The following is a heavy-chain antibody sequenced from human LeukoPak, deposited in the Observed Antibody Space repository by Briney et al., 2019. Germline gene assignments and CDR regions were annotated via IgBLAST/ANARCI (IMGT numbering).Heavy chain of an antibody. D-gene: IGHD3-9*01. Sequence: VASVKVSCKASGYTFTGYYMHWVRQAPGQGLEWMGWINPNSGGTNYAQKFQGRVTMTRDTSISTAYMELSRLRSDDTAVYYCARPYRAYYDILTGWFDPWGQGTLVTVSS. CDR3: ARPYRAYYDILTGWFDP. CDR2: INPNSGGT. J-gene: IGHJ5*02. V-gene: IGHV1-2*02. CDR1: GYTFTGYY.